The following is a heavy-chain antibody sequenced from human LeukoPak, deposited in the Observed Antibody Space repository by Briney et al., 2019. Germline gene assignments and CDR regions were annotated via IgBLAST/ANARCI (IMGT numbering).Heavy chain of an antibody. V-gene: IGHV1-18*01. J-gene: IGHJ5*02. CDR3: ASGRMYYDILTGYYMGNWFDP. D-gene: IGHD3-9*01. CDR1: GYTFTSYG. Sequence: ASVKVSCKASGYTFTSYGISWERQAPGQGLEWMGWISAYNGNTNYAQKLQGRVTMTTDTSTSTAYMELRSLRSDDTAVYYCASGRMYYDILTGYYMGNWFDPWGQGTLVTVSS. CDR2: ISAYNGNT.